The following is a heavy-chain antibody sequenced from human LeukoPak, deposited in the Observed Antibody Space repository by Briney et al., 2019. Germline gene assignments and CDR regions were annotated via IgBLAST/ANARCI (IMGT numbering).Heavy chain of an antibody. V-gene: IGHV1-2*02. CDR3: ARAGPGSNGSGSYYYGYYYYGMDV. Sequence: ASVKVSCKASGYTFTGYYMHWVRQAPGQGLEWMGWINPNSGGTNYAQKFQGRVTMTRDTSISTAYMELSRLRSDDTAVYYCARAGPGSNGSGSYYYGYYYYGMDVWGQGTTVTVSS. J-gene: IGHJ6*02. CDR1: GYTFTGYY. D-gene: IGHD3-10*01. CDR2: INPNSGGT.